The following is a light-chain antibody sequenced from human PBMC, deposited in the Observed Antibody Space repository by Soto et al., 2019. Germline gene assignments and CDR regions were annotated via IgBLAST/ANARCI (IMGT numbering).Light chain of an antibody. CDR2: KDT. Sequence: SYELTQPLSVSVALGQTARNTCGGNNIGSKNVHWYQQKPGQAPVVVIYKDTNRPSGIPERFSGSSSGNTATLTISRAQAGDEADYYCQVWDSSLVVFGGWTMLTVL. CDR1: NIGSKN. V-gene: IGLV3-9*01. J-gene: IGLJ2*01. CDR3: QVWDSSLVV.